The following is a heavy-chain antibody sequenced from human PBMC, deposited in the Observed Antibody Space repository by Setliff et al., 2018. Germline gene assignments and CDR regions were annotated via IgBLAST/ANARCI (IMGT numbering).Heavy chain of an antibody. J-gene: IGHJ4*02. CDR3: ATSVSWIQLVLYPQGHPEPFDY. CDR1: GYTLTELS. CDR2: FDPEDGET. D-gene: IGHD5-18*01. V-gene: IGHV1-24*01. Sequence: ASVKVSCKVSGYTLTELSMHWVRQAPGKGLEWMGGFDPEDGETIYAQKFQGRVTMTEDTSTDTAYMELSSLRSEDTAVYYCATSVSWIQLVLYPQGHPEPFDYWGQGTLGTVPQ.